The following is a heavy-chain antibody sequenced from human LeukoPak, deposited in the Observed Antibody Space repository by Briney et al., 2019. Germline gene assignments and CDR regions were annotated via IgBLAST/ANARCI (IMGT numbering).Heavy chain of an antibody. V-gene: IGHV1-46*01. CDR3: ARGGIVGATGVDY. CDR1: GYTFTSYY. J-gene: IGHJ4*02. CDR2: INPSGGST. Sequence: ASVKVSWKASGYTFTSYYMHWVRQASGQGLEWMGIINPSGGSTSYAQKFQGRVTMTRDMSTSTVYMELSSLRSEDTAVYYCARGGIVGATGVDYWGQGTLVTVSS. D-gene: IGHD1-26*01.